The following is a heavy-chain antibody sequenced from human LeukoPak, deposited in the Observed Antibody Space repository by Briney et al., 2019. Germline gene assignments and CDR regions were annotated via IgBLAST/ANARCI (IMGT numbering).Heavy chain of an antibody. CDR1: GYTFTSYG. CDR3: ARPRGWFGEFDY. D-gene: IGHD3-10*01. Sequence: GASVNVSCKASGYTFTSYGISWVRQAPGQGLEWMGCINAYNDNTNYAQKLQGRVTMTTDTSTTTAYMELRSLRSGETAAYYCARPRGWFGEFDYWGQGTLVTVSS. J-gene: IGHJ4*02. CDR2: INAYNDNT. V-gene: IGHV1-18*04.